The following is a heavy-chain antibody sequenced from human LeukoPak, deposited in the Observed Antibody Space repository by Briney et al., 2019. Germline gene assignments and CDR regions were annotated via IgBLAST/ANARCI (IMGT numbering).Heavy chain of an antibody. J-gene: IGHJ4*02. Sequence: SETLSLTCTVSDGSISGYYWSWIRQPPGKGLEWIGYIYYSGSTNYNPSLKSRVTISVDTSKNQFSLKLSSVTAADTAVYYCARLGEHSGWYFEDYWGQGTLVTVSS. D-gene: IGHD6-19*01. CDR3: ARLGEHSGWYFEDY. V-gene: IGHV4-59*08. CDR2: IYYSGST. CDR1: DGSISGYY.